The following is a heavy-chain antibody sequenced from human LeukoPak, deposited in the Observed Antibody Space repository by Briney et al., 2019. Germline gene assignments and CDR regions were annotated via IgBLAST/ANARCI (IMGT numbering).Heavy chain of an antibody. V-gene: IGHV4-4*02. D-gene: IGHD1-1*01. CDR3: ARVNINNWHSCDY. J-gene: IGHJ4*02. CDR2: IYHSGSP. CDR1: GGSNSSNNW. Sequence: PSGTLSLTCAVSGGSNSSNNWWGWVRHPLGKGLEWIGEIYHSGSPNYNPSLKSRVTISVDKARNHFSLNLSSVTAADTAVYYCARVNINNWHSCDYWGQGTLVTVSS.